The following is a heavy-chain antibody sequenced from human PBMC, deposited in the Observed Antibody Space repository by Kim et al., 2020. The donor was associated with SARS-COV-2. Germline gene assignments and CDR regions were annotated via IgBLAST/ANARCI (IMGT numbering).Heavy chain of an antibody. CDR2: ISSSGTTV. V-gene: IGHV3-48*02. CDR1: EFTFSSYS. J-gene: IGHJ6*03. Sequence: GGSLRLSCAPSEFTFSSYSMIWVRQAPGKGLDWVSYISSSGTTVYYADSVKGRFTISRDNAKNLFYLQLSSLRDEDTAVYYCARGRPGYMDVWGKGTTDT. CDR3: ARGRPGYMDV.